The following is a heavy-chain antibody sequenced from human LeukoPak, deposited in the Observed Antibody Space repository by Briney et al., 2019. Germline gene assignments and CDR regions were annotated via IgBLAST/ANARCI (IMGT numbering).Heavy chain of an antibody. D-gene: IGHD6-13*01. CDR1: GYTXTDYY. CDR2: INPHSGGT. CDR3: ARARYSTTWYSFDY. J-gene: IGHJ4*02. Sequence: ASVKVSCKASGYTXTDYYLHWVRQAPGQGLEWMGWINPHSGGTNYAQKFQGRVTMTRDTSISTVYMDLSRLRSDDTAVYYRARARYSTTWYSFDYWGQGTLVTVSS. V-gene: IGHV1-2*02.